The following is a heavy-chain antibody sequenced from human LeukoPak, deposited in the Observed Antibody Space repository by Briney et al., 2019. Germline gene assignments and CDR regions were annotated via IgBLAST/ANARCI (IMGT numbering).Heavy chain of an antibody. Sequence: GGALRLSCAASGFTFDDYAMHWVRQAPGKGLEGVSLISGDGGSTYYADPVKGRFTISRDNSNNSLYLQMNSLRTEDTALYYCAKEEYSSSSEYFDYWGQGTLVTVSS. CDR3: AKEEYSSSSEYFDY. D-gene: IGHD6-6*01. J-gene: IGHJ4*02. V-gene: IGHV3-43*02. CDR2: ISGDGGST. CDR1: GFTFDDYA.